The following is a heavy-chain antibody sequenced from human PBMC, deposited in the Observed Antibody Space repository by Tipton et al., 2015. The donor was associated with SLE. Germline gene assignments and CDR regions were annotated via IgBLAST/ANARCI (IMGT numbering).Heavy chain of an antibody. V-gene: IGHV3-30*04. CDR3: ASAGPSIAAAITGYFQH. Sequence: SLRLSCAASGFTFSVYAMHWVRQAPGKGLEWVAVISYDGSNRYYADSVKGRFTISRDNSKNTLFLQMNSLRAEDTAVYYCASAGPSIAAAITGYFQHWGPGALVAVSS. CDR2: ISYDGSNR. J-gene: IGHJ1*01. CDR1: GFTFSVYA. D-gene: IGHD6-13*01.